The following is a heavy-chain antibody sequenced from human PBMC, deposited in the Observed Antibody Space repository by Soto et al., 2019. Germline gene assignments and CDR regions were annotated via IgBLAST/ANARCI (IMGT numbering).Heavy chain of an antibody. D-gene: IGHD4-17*01. CDR2: IYYSGST. J-gene: IGHJ3*02. V-gene: IGHV4-39*01. CDR3: ARLVFDYGDYGAFDI. Sequence: SETLSLICTVSGGSISSSSYYWGWIRQPPGKGLEWIGSIYYSGSTYYNPSLKSRVTISVDTSKNQFSLKLSSVTAADTAVYYCARLVFDYGDYGAFDIWGQGTMVTVSS. CDR1: GGSISSSSYY.